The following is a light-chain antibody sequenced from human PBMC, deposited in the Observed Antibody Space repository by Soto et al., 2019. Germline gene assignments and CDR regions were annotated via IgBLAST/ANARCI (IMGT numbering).Light chain of an antibody. J-gene: IGLJ2*01. CDR3: SSYAGNNNVV. CDR2: DVS. CDR1: YSNIGAGYS. Sequence: QSVLTQPPSVSGAPGQRVTISCTGSYSNIGAGYSVNWYQVVPGKVPKLMIYDVSKRPSGVPDRFSGSKSGNTASLTVSGLQADDEADYYCSSYAGNNNVVFGGGTKLTVL. V-gene: IGLV1-40*01.